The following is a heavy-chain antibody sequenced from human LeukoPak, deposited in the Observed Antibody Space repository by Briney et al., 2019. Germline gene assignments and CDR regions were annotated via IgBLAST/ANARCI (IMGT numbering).Heavy chain of an antibody. J-gene: IGHJ4*02. CDR3: ARGGRTDSSGYYYVSY. D-gene: IGHD3-22*01. Sequence: ASVKVSCKASGYTFTGYYMHWVRQAPGQGLEWMGWINPNSGGTNYAQKFQGRVTMTRDTSISTAYMELSRLRSDDTAVYYCARGGRTDSSGYYYVSYWGQGTLVTVSS. CDR1: GYTFTGYY. V-gene: IGHV1-2*02. CDR2: INPNSGGT.